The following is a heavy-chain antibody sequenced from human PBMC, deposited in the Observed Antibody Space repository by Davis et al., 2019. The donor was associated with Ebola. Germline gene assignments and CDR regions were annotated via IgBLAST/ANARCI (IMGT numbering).Heavy chain of an antibody. Sequence: SETLSLTCTVSGGSISSYYWSWIRQPPGKGLEWIGEINHSGSTNYNPSLKSRVTISVDTSKNQFSLKLSSVTAADTAVYYCARHLSNCSGGSCYPPHYYGMDVWGQGTTVTVSS. V-gene: IGHV4-34*01. CDR1: GGSISSYY. D-gene: IGHD2-15*01. J-gene: IGHJ6*02. CDR3: ARHLSNCSGGSCYPPHYYGMDV. CDR2: INHSGST.